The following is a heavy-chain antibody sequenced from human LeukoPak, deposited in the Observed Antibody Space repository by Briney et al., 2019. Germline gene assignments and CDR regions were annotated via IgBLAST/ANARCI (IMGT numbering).Heavy chain of an antibody. CDR2: IYHSGST. V-gene: IGHV4-38-2*01. CDR1: GYSISSGYY. D-gene: IGHD3-10*01. CDR3: ARGIYDYYGSANWFDP. Sequence: PSETLSLTCAVSGYSISSGYYWGWIRQPPGKGLEWIGSIYHSGSTYYNPSLKSRVTISVDTSKNQFSLKLSSVTAADTAAYYCARGIYDYYGSANWFDPWGQGTLVTVSS. J-gene: IGHJ5*02.